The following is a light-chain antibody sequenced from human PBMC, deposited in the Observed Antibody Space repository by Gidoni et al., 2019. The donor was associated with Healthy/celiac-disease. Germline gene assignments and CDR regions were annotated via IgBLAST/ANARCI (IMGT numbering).Light chain of an antibody. CDR1: RFSRYY. CDR3: NSRDSSGNHWV. Sequence: SSELTQDPAVSVALGQTVRSTCKGERFSRYYESWYQQKPGQAPVLVIYGKNNRPSGIPDRFSGSSSGNTASLTITGAQAEDEADYYCNSRDSSGNHWVFGGGTKLTVL. V-gene: IGLV3-19*01. CDR2: GKN. J-gene: IGLJ3*02.